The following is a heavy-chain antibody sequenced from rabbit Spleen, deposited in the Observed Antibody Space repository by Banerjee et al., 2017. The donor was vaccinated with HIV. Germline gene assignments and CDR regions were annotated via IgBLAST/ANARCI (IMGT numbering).Heavy chain of an antibody. D-gene: IGHD1-1*01. CDR3: ARDSSSSFSSYGMDL. J-gene: IGHJ6*01. CDR1: GIDFSANSY. CDR2: IDAGSSGFT. Sequence: QQQLEESGGGLVKPGGTLTLTCKVSGIDFSANSYICWVRQAPGKGLEWIVCIDAGSSGFTYFASWAKGRFTISKTSSTTVTLQMTSLTAADTATYFCARDSSSSFSSYGMDLWGQGTLVTVS. V-gene: IGHV1S45*01.